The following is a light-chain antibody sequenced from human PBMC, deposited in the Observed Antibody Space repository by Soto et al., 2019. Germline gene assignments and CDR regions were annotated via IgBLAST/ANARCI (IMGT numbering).Light chain of an antibody. V-gene: IGKV1-5*03. CDR1: QSVTNR. J-gene: IGKJ4*01. Sequence: DIQMTQSPSTLSASVGDRVTIICRASQSVTNRLAWYQQKPGKAPKPLIYEASSLESGVPSRFSGSGSGTEFSLTISSLQPDDFATYYCQQYHRYSPLTFGEGTTVEIK. CDR3: QQYHRYSPLT. CDR2: EAS.